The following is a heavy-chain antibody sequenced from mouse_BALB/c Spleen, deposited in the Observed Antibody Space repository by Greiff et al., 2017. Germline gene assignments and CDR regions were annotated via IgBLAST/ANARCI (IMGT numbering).Heavy chain of an antibody. CDR3: ASPLGRRGDWYFDV. Sequence: EVMLVESGGGLVKPGGSLKLSCAASGFTFSSYAMSWVRQTPEKRLEWVATISSGGSYTYYPDSVKGRFTISRDNAKNTLYLQMSSLRSEDTAMYYCASPLGRRGDWYFDVWGAGTTVTVSS. CDR1: GFTFSSYA. D-gene: IGHD4-1*01. CDR2: ISSGGSYT. V-gene: IGHV5-9-1*01. J-gene: IGHJ1*01.